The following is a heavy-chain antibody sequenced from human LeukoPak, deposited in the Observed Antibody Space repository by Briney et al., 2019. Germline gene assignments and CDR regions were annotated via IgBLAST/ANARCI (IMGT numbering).Heavy chain of an antibody. Sequence: GGSLRLSCAASGFTFSSYSMNWVRQAPGKGLEWVSSISSSSSYIYYADSVKGRFTISRDNAKNSLYLQMNSLRAEDTAVYYCARGVAGFNEYYFDYWGQGTLVTASS. V-gene: IGHV3-21*01. CDR3: ARGVAGFNEYYFDY. D-gene: IGHD1-1*01. CDR1: GFTFSSYS. J-gene: IGHJ4*02. CDR2: ISSSSSYI.